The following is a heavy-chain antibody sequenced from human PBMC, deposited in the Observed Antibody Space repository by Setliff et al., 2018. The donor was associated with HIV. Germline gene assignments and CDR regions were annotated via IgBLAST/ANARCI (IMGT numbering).Heavy chain of an antibody. CDR1: GGPITTSTYY. Sequence: KPSETLSLTCSVSGGPITTSTYYWGWIRQPPGKGLEWIGNIYQSGTTYYTSYLTSRVTMSVDTSKNQFSLKLNSVTAADTDVYYCEAATGGETGYYGIDVWGPGTTVTVSS. CDR2: IYQSGTT. J-gene: IGHJ6*02. CDR3: EAATGGETGYYGIDV. V-gene: IGHV4-39*07. D-gene: IGHD3-16*01.